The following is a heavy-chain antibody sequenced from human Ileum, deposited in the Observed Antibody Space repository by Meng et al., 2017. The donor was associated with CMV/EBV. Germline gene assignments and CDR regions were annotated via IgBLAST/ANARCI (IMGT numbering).Heavy chain of an antibody. CDR1: GFTLNNYS. CDR2: ISSSSSSI. CDR3: ARRDSGDYSLSLDY. Sequence: GGSLRLSCATSGFTLNNYSMNWVRQAPGKGLEWVSYISSSSSSIYYTDSVKGRFTISRDNAKNSLFLQMTSLRAEDTAVYFCARRDSGDYSLSLDYWGQGTLVTVSS. D-gene: IGHD3-22*01. J-gene: IGHJ4*02. V-gene: IGHV3-48*04.